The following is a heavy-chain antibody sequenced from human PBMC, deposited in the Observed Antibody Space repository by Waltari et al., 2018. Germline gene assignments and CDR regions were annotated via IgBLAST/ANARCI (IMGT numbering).Heavy chain of an antibody. CDR1: GFTVSSNY. J-gene: IGHJ1*01. Sequence: EVQLVETGGGLIQPGGSLRLSCAASGFTVSSNYMSGVRQAPGKGLEWVSVIYSGGSTYYADSVKGRFTISRDNSKNTLYLQMNSLRAEDTAVYYCAITVTPNHFQHWGQGTLVTVSS. CDR2: IYSGGST. D-gene: IGHD4-17*01. CDR3: AITVTPNHFQH. V-gene: IGHV3-53*02.